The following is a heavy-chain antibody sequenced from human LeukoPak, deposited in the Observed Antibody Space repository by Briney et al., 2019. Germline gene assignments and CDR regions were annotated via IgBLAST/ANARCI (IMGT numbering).Heavy chain of an antibody. D-gene: IGHD1/OR15-1a*01. CDR2: IYYSGST. J-gene: IGHJ5*02. V-gene: IGHV4-59*08. CDR1: GGSISSYY. Sequence: SETLSLTCTVSGGSISSYYWSWIRQPPGKGLEWIGYIYYSGSTNYNPSLKSRVTISVDTSKNQFSLKLSFVTAADTAVYYCARRLYTGTNWFDPWGQGTLVTVSS. CDR3: ARRLYTGTNWFDP.